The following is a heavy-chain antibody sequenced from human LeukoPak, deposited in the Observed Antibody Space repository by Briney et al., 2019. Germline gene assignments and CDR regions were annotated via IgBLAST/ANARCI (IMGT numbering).Heavy chain of an antibody. CDR3: ARASNYDTSGYYFYWYFDL. V-gene: IGHV4-59*01. J-gene: IGHJ2*01. Sequence: PSETLSLTCTISGAFDRSISSYYWSWIRQPPGKGLAWIGYVYYSGSTNYNPSLKSRVTISIDTSKTQFSLKLHSVTAADTAVYYCARASNYDTSGYYFYWYFDLWGRGTLVTVSS. D-gene: IGHD3-22*01. CDR2: VYYSGST. CDR1: GAFDRSISSYY.